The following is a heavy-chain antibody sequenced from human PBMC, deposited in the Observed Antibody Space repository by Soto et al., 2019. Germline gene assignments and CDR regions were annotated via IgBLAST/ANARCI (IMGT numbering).Heavy chain of an antibody. J-gene: IGHJ5*02. D-gene: IGHD3-3*01. CDR2: INHSGST. V-gene: IGHV4-34*01. CDR3: ARVATIFGVVIIRFRSWFDP. Sequence: SETLSLTCAVYGGSFSGYYWSWIRQPPGKGLEWIGEINHSGSTNYNPSLKSRVTISVDTSKNQFSLKLSSVTAADTAVYYCARVATIFGVVIIRFRSWFDPWGQGTLVTVSS. CDR1: GGSFSGYY.